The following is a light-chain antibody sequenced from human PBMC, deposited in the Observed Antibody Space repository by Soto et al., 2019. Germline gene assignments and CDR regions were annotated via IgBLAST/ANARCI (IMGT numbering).Light chain of an antibody. CDR3: SSYTSSSTVI. CDR2: DVS. V-gene: IGLV2-14*03. J-gene: IGLJ2*01. Sequence: QSALTQPASVSGSPGQSITISCTGTSSDVGAYNYVSWYQQHPGKAPKLMIYDVSNRPSGVSNRFSGSKSVTTASLIISGLQAEDEADYYCSSYTSSSTVIFGGGTKLTVL. CDR1: SSDVGAYNY.